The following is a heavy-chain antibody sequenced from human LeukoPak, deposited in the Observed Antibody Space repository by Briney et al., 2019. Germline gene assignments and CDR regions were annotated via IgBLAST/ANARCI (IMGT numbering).Heavy chain of an antibody. V-gene: IGHV3-30-3*01. CDR3: ATPPNLFDY. Sequence: GGSLRLSCAASGFTFSGYAMHWVRQAPGKGLEWVAVISYDGSNKYYADSVKGRFTISRDNSKNTLYLQMNSLRAEDTAVYYCATPPNLFDYWGQGTLVTVSS. J-gene: IGHJ4*02. CDR1: GFTFSGYA. CDR2: ISYDGSNK.